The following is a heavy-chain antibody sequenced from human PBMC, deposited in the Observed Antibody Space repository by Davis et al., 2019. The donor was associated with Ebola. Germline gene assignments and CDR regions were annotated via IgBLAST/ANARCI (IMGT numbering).Heavy chain of an antibody. J-gene: IGHJ4*02. CDR3: ARYYGPFDY. D-gene: IGHD3-3*01. CDR2: IDPSDSYT. Sequence: GESLKISCPASGYSFTSYWMSWVRQMPGKGLEWMGRIDPSDSYTNYSPSFQGHVTISADKSISTAYLQWSSLKASDTAMYYCARYYGPFDYWGQGTLVTVSS. V-gene: IGHV5-10-1*01. CDR1: GYSFTSYW.